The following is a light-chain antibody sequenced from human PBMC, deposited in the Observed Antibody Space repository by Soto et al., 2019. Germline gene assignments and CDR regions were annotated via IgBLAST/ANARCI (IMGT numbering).Light chain of an antibody. CDR1: SSDFGGYNV. CDR2: EGT. CDR3: CSYAEASTFWLV. V-gene: IGLV2-23*03. Sequence: QSVLTQPASVSASPGQSITISCSGTSSDFGGYNVVSWYQHHPGKAPKLIIYEGTKRPSGVSTRFSGSKSGSTASLTISGLQTEDEADYYCCSYAEASTFWLVFGGGTKLTVL. J-gene: IGLJ3*02.